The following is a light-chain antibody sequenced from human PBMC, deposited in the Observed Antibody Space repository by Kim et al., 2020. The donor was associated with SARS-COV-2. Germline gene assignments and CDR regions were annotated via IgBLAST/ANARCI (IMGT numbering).Light chain of an antibody. J-gene: IGKJ1*01. CDR2: AAS. CDR1: QGISTY. CDR3: KKLNNYPRT. Sequence: DIQLTQSPSFLSASVGDRVTITCRASQGISTYLAWYQQKPGSAPKLLIYAASTLQSGVPSRFSGRGSGTDFTLTISSLQPEDFATYYSKKLNNYPRTFGQGTKMEI. V-gene: IGKV1-9*01.